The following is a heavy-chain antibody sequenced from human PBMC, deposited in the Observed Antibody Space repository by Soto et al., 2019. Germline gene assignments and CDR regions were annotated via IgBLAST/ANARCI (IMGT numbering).Heavy chain of an antibody. D-gene: IGHD3-10*01. CDR1: GFSLSTTGVG. V-gene: IGHV2-5*02. Sequence: QITLKESGPTLVRPTQTLTLTCTFSGFSLSTTGVGVGWIRQPPGKALEWLALIYWADDKRYSPSLKSRLTITKDTSKNEVILTMTNMDPVDTARYYCAQRLPHYGLGRERGNGFDPWGQGTLVTVSS. CDR2: IYWADDK. J-gene: IGHJ5*02. CDR3: AQRLPHYGLGRERGNGFDP.